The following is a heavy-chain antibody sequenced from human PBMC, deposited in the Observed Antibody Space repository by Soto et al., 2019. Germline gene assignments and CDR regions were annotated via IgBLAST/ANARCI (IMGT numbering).Heavy chain of an antibody. Sequence: GGSLRLSCAASGFTFDDYAMHWVRQPPGKGLEWVSGISWNTGTIGYADSVKGRFTISRDNAKNSLYLQMNSLRAEDTAVYYCARERNYYGSGSYYTNWGQGTLVTVSS. CDR2: ISWNTGTI. J-gene: IGHJ4*02. V-gene: IGHV3-9*01. D-gene: IGHD3-10*01. CDR3: ARERNYYGSGSYYTN. CDR1: GFTFDDYA.